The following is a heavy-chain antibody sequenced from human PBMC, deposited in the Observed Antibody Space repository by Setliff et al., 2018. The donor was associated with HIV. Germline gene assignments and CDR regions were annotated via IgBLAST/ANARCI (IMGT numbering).Heavy chain of an antibody. CDR3: ARAMRPGTGWLLYFYYYLDV. D-gene: IGHD6-19*01. V-gene: IGHV1-8*01. J-gene: IGHJ6*03. Sequence: ASVKVSCKASGYSFTDNDINWVRQATGQGLEWMGWMDPKSGHTVYAEKFQGRVTITRDISISTAYTELSSLRSEDTAVYFCARAMRPGTGWLLYFYYYLDVWGTGTTVTVSS. CDR2: MDPKSGHT. CDR1: GYSFTDND.